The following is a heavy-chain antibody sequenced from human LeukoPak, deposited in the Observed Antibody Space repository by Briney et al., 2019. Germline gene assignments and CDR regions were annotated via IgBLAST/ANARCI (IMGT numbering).Heavy chain of an antibody. D-gene: IGHD2-21*02. CDR3: AKDLSHTDTYCGGDCPPSGGSDY. J-gene: IGHJ4*02. Sequence: PGGSLRLSCAASGFTFSSYGMSWVRQAPGKGLEWVSAISGSGGSTYYADSVKGRFTISRDNSKNTLYLQMNSLRAEDTAVYYCAKDLSHTDTYCGGDCPPSGGSDYWGQGTLVTVSS. V-gene: IGHV3-23*01. CDR2: ISGSGGST. CDR1: GFTFSSYG.